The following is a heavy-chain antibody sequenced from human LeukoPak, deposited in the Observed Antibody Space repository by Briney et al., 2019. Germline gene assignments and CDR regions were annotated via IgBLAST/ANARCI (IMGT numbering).Heavy chain of an antibody. Sequence: ASVKVSCKASGYTFTSYAMHWVRQAPGQGLEWMGWINPNSGGTNYAQKFQGWVTMTRDTSISTAYMELSRLRSDDTAVYYCARAAGTNFYYGMDVWGQGTTVTVSS. CDR2: INPNSGGT. V-gene: IGHV1-2*04. J-gene: IGHJ6*02. CDR3: ARAAGTNFYYGMDV. CDR1: GYTFTSYA. D-gene: IGHD6-19*01.